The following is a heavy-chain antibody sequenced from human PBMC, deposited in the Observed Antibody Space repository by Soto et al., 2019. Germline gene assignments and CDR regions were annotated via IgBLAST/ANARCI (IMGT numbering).Heavy chain of an antibody. D-gene: IGHD6-6*01. CDR1: GGSFSGYY. J-gene: IGHJ5*02. CDR3: ARGLIAARRTGSNWFDP. Sequence: PSETLSLTCAVYGGSFSGYYWSWIRQPPGKGLEWIGEINHSGSTNYNPSLKSRVTISVDTSKNQFSLKLSSVTAADTAVYYCARGLIAARRTGSNWFDPWGQGTLVTVS. CDR2: INHSGST. V-gene: IGHV4-34*01.